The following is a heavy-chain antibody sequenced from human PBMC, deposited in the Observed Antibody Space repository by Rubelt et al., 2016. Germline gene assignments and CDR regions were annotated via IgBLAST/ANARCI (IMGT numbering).Heavy chain of an antibody. CDR3: ARDLVVVVAAIRGFGYYYGMDV. V-gene: IGHV1-18*01. CDR2: ISAYNGNT. CDR1: GYTFTSYG. D-gene: IGHD2-15*01. Sequence: VKVSCEASGYTFTSYGISWVRQAPGQGLEWMGWISAYNGNTNYAQKLQGRVTMTTDTSTSTAYMELRSLRSDDTAVYYCARDLVVVVAAIRGFGYYYGMDVWGQGTTVTVSS. J-gene: IGHJ6*02.